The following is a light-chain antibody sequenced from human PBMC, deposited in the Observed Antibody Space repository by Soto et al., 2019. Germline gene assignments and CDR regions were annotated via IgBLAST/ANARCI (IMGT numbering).Light chain of an antibody. J-gene: IGLJ2*01. CDR2: LNSDGSH. CDR1: SGHSSYA. CDR3: QPWDTAFSVV. V-gene: IGLV4-69*01. Sequence: QPVLTQSPSASASLGASVKLTCTLSSGHSSYAIAWHQQQPETGPRYLMKLNSDGSHNKGDGIPDRFSGSSSGAERYLTISTLQSEDEAEDYCQPWDTAFSVVFGGGTKLTVL.